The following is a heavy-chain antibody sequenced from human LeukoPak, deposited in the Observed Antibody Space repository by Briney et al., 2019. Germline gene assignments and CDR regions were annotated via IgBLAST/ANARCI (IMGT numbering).Heavy chain of an antibody. CDR2: IHYSGNS. CDR1: GGSLSSSKYY. V-gene: IGHV4-39*02. J-gene: IGHJ1*01. CDR3: ARVGGDYGDHGYFQH. D-gene: IGHD4-17*01. Sequence: SETLSLICTVSGGSLSSSKYYWGWIRQSPGRGLEWIGSIHYSGNSYYNPSLKSRVTISIDTSKNHFSLTLTSVTAADTAVYYCARVGGDYGDHGYFQHWGQGTLVTVSS.